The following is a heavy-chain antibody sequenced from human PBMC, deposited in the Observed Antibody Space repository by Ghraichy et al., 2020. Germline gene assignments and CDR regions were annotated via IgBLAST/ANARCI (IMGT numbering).Heavy chain of an antibody. CDR2: IYSNGST. Sequence: GGSLRLSCAASGFTVSSNYMNWVRQAPGKGLEWVSLIYSNGSTYYADSVKGRFIISRDNAKNTVYLQMNSLRAEDTAVYYCATFGCSGDNCPRFDPWGQGALVIVSS. CDR1: GFTVSSNY. J-gene: IGHJ5*02. D-gene: IGHD2-15*01. CDR3: ATFGCSGDNCPRFDP. V-gene: IGHV3-53*01.